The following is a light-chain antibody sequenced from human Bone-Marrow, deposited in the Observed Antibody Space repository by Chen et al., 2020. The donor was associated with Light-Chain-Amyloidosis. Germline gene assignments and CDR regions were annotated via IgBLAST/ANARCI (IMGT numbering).Light chain of an antibody. J-gene: IGKJ2*01. CDR3: MQDTHWPKT. CDR1: QNLVHSDGHTY. Sequence: VLMRQSTLPLPVPPGPPRSISCRSRQNLVHSDGHTYLHWFQQRPGQSPRRLIYDVSNRDYGVPDRFSGSGSGTDFTLKISRVEAEDVGVYYCMQDTHWPKTVGQGTKLEIK. CDR2: DVS. V-gene: IGKV2-30*02.